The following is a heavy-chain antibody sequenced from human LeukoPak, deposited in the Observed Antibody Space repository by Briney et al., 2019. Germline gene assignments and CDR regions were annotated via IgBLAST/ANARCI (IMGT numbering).Heavy chain of an antibody. CDR3: ARDEVLRFLEWSYYFDY. CDR1: GFTFSSYA. CDR2: ISYDGSNK. V-gene: IGHV3-30-3*01. J-gene: IGHJ4*02. D-gene: IGHD3-3*01. Sequence: GRSLRLSCAASGFTFSSYAMHWVRQAPGKGLEWVAVISYDGSNKYYADSVKGRFTISRDNSKNTLYLQMNSLRAEDTAVYYRARDEVLRFLEWSYYFDYWGQGTLVTVSS.